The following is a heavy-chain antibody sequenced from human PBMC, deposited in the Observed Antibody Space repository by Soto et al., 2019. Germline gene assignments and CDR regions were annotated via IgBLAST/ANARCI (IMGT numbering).Heavy chain of an antibody. D-gene: IGHD3-3*01. J-gene: IGHJ4*02. V-gene: IGHV3-23*01. CDR3: AKGVGWGGYYY. Sequence: GGSLRLSCAASGFTFSSYAMSWVRQAPGKGLEWVAGISGSGGSTYYADSVKGRFTISRANSKNTLYLQMNSLRAEDTAVDFGAKGVGWGGYYYWGQGTLVTVSS. CDR1: GFTFSSYA. CDR2: ISGSGGST.